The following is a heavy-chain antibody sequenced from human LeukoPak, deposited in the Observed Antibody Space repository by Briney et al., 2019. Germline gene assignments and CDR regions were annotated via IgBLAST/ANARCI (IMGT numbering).Heavy chain of an antibody. Sequence: GGSLRLSCAASGFTFSSYSMNWVRQALGKGLERVSSISSSSSYIYYADSVKGRFTISRDNAKNSLYLQMNSLRAEDTAVYYCARDSPNDSSGPYDYWGQGTLVTVSS. D-gene: IGHD3-22*01. CDR3: ARDSPNDSSGPYDY. CDR1: GFTFSSYS. J-gene: IGHJ4*02. V-gene: IGHV3-21*01. CDR2: ISSSSSYI.